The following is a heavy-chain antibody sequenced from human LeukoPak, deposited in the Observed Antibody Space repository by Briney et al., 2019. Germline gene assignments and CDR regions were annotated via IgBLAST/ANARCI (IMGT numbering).Heavy chain of an antibody. V-gene: IGHV4-61*02. D-gene: IGHD5-24*01. CDR2: IFSSGYT. CDR3: ASTRATRDVSNRVAY. Sequence: SQTLSLTCNVSGGSIGSGSYSWMWIRRPAGKGLEWIGRIFSSGYTNYNPALISRVTISLDTSKNQFSLKLSSVTAADTAIYFCASTRATRDVSNRVAYWGQGTLVTVSS. CDR1: GGSIGSGSYS. J-gene: IGHJ4*02.